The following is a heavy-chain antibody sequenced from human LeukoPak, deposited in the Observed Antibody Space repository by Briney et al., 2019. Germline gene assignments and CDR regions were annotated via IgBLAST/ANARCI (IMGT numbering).Heavy chain of an antibody. CDR3: AKEAQGCSINSCYFDS. D-gene: IGHD2-2*01. V-gene: IGHV3-21*01. CDR1: GFTFSSYS. Sequence: GGSLRLSCAASGFTFSSYSMNWVRQAPGKGPEWVSSISSSSSYIYYADSVKGRFTISRDNAKNSLYLQMNSLRAEDTAVYYCAKEAQGCSINSCYFDSWGQGTLVTVSS. J-gene: IGHJ4*02. CDR2: ISSSSSYI.